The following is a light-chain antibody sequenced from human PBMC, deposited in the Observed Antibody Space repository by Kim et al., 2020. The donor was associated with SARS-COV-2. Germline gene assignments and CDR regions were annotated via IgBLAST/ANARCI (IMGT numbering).Light chain of an antibody. CDR1: KLGDKY. V-gene: IGLV3-1*01. CDR2: QDN. Sequence: SYELTQPPSVSVSPGQTASITCSGDKLGDKYACWYQQKPGQSPVLVIYQDNKRPSGIPERFSGSNSGNTATLTISGTQAMDEADYYCQAWDSSTAVFGTGTKGTVL. CDR3: QAWDSSTAV. J-gene: IGLJ1*01.